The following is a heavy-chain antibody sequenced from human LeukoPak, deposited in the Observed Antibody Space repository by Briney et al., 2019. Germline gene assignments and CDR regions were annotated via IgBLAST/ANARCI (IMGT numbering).Heavy chain of an antibody. Sequence: PSETLSLTCTVSGGSISSSSYYWGWIRQPPGKGLGWIGSIYYSGSTYYNPSLKSRVTISVDTSKNQFSLKLSSVTAADTAVYYCARLRWSPYEGLVTYFDYWGQGTLVTVSS. CDR3: ARLRWSPYEGLVTYFDY. CDR1: GGSISSSSYY. CDR2: IYYSGST. J-gene: IGHJ4*02. D-gene: IGHD4-23*01. V-gene: IGHV4-39*07.